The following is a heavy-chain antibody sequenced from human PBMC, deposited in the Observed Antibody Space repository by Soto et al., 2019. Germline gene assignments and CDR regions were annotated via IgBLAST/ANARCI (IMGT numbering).Heavy chain of an antibody. CDR2: INPSGGST. J-gene: IGHJ4*02. CDR1: GYTFTSYY. V-gene: IGHV1-46*01. CDR3: ARDFSTEGLTPRY. D-gene: IGHD3-22*01. Sequence: ASVKVSCKASGYTFTSYYMHWVRQAPGQGLEWMGIINPSGGSTSYAQKFQGRVTITADESTSTAYMELSSLRSEDTAVYYCARDFSTEGLTPRYWGQGTLVTVSS.